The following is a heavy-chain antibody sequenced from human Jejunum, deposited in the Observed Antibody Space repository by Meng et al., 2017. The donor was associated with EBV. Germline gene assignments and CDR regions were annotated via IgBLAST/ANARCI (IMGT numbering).Heavy chain of an antibody. CDR1: GFSLTIRGVG. J-gene: IGHJ5*02. V-gene: IGHV2-5*01. D-gene: IGHD5/OR15-5a*01. CDR2: IYWNGDE. Sequence: QITLKDSGPALVEPAXPFTLTCTFSGFSLTIRGVGVGWIRQPPAKGLEWLALIYWNGDEHYSPSLRTSLTISKVTSKNQVVLTMTDMDPVDTATYYCAQRILRAGFDPWCQGVLVTVSS. CDR3: AQRILRAGFDP.